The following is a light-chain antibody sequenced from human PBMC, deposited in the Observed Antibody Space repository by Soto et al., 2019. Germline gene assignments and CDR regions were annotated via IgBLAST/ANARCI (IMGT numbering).Light chain of an antibody. CDR3: QSYDSSLSGYV. CDR2: GNS. J-gene: IGLJ1*01. CDR1: SSNFGAGYD. Sequence: QSVRTQPPSVSGAPGQRVTISCTGSSSNFGAGYDVHWYQQLPGTAPKLLIYGNSNRPSGVPDRFSGSKPGTSASLAITGLQAEDEADYYCQSYDSSLSGYVFGTGTKVTVL. V-gene: IGLV1-40*01.